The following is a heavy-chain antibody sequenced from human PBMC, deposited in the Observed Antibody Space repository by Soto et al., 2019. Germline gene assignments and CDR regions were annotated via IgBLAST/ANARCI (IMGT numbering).Heavy chain of an antibody. J-gene: IGHJ3*02. CDR1: GFTFGNYW. V-gene: IGHV3-21*01. CDR3: ARDQVPGLDAFDI. CDR2: ISRSAGNT. Sequence: PGGSLRLSCAVSGFTFGNYWMHWVRQAPGKGLEWVSSISRSAGNTYYADSVKGRFTISRDNAKNSMYLQMNSLRAEDTAVYYCARDQVPGLDAFDIWGQGTMVTVSS.